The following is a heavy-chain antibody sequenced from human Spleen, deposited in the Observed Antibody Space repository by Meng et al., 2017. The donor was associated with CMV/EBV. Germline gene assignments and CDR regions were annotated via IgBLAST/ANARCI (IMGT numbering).Heavy chain of an antibody. Sequence: SLKISCAASGFTFSSYSMNWVRQAPGKGLEWVSGISWNSGSIGYADSVKGRFTISRDNAKNSLYLQMNSLRAEDTALYYCARLNLAGHQLPWYYFDYWGQGTLVTVSS. D-gene: IGHD2-2*01. CDR2: ISWNSGSI. J-gene: IGHJ4*02. CDR1: GFTFSSYS. CDR3: ARLNLAGHQLPWYYFDY. V-gene: IGHV3-9*01.